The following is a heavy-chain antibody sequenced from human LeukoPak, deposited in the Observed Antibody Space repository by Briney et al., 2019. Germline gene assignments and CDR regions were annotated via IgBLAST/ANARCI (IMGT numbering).Heavy chain of an antibody. V-gene: IGHV4-38-2*01. CDR2: IYHSGST. D-gene: IGHD6-13*01. CDR1: GYSISSGYY. J-gene: IGHJ4*02. Sequence: SETLSLTCAFSGYSISSGYYWGWIRQPPGKGLEWIGSIYHSGSTYYNPSLKSRVTISVDTSKNQFSLKLSSVTAADTAVYYCARRVFPDYFDYWGQGTLVTVSS. CDR3: ARRVFPDYFDY.